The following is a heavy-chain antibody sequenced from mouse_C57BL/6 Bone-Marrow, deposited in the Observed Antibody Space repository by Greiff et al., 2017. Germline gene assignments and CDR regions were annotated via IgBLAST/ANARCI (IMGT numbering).Heavy chain of an antibody. Sequence: QVQLQQSGAELVRPGTSVKVSCKASGYAFTNYLIEWVKQRPGQGLEWIGVINPGSGGTNYNEKFKGKATLTADKSSSTANMQLSSLTSEDSAVYFCARFGFAYWGQGTLVTVSA. V-gene: IGHV1-54*01. J-gene: IGHJ3*01. CDR3: ARFGFAY. CDR2: INPGSGGT. CDR1: GYAFTNYL.